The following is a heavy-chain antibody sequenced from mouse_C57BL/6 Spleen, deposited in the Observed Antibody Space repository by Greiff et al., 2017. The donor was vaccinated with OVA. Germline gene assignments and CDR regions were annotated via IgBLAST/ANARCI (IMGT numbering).Heavy chain of an antibody. CDR2: LRSKSSNYVN. CDR1: GFTFTTSD. D-gene: IGHD1-1*01. J-gene: IGHJ2*01. CDR3: VREDYYGPYCDY. Sequence: EVKLVESGGGLVKPTGSLTLSCAASGFTFTTSDLHWVRQAPGKGLEWVARLRSKSSNYVNYYDVSVKDRFTISRDDSHSMLELQMNNLKTEDTAMYYCVREDYYGPYCDYWGQGTTLTVSS. V-gene: IGHV10-3*01.